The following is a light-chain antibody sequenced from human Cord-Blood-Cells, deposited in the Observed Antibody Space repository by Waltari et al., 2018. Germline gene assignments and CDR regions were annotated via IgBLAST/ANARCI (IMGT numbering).Light chain of an antibody. V-gene: IGLV1-47*01. CDR3: AAWDDSLSGVV. J-gene: IGLJ2*01. CDR2: RNN. CDR1: SSNIGGTY. Sequence: QSVLTQPPSASGTPGQRVTISCSGSSSNIGGTYVYWYQQLPGSAPKLLIYRNNQRPSGVPDRFSGSKSGTSASLAISGLRSEDEADYYCAAWDDSLSGVVFGGGTKLTVL.